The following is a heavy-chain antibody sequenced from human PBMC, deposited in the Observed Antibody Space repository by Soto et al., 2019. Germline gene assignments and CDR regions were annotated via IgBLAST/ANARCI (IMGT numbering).Heavy chain of an antibody. D-gene: IGHD6-19*01. CDR1: GFTFSSYG. CDR2: IWYDGSNK. V-gene: IGHV3-33*01. J-gene: IGHJ6*02. Sequence: LRLSCAASGFTFSSYGMHWVRQAPGKGLEWVAVIWYDGSNKYYADSVKGRFTISRDNSKNTLYLQMNSLRAEDTAVYYCARDHRQQWLVNYYYYGMDVWGQGTTVTVSS. CDR3: ARDHRQQWLVNYYYYGMDV.